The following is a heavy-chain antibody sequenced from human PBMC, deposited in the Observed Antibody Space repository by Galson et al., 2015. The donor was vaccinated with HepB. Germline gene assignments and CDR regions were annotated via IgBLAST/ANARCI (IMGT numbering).Heavy chain of an antibody. Sequence: SVKVSCKASGYTFSNYGISWVRQAPGQGLEWMGWISAYNGNTNYAQKVQGRVTVTTDTSTSTAYMELRSLRSDDTAVYYCARVYGDYVFDYWGQGTLVTVSS. J-gene: IGHJ4*02. V-gene: IGHV1-18*01. CDR2: ISAYNGNT. CDR1: GYTFSNYG. CDR3: ARVYGDYVFDY. D-gene: IGHD4-17*01.